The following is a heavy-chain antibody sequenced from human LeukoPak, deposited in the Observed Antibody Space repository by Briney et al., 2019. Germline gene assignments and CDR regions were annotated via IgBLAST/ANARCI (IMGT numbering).Heavy chain of an antibody. CDR2: INPNSGGT. D-gene: IGHD3-10*01. V-gene: IGHV1-2*06. J-gene: IGHJ4*02. CDR1: GGTFSSYA. CDR3: ARGPMVRGVIISWFDY. Sequence: ASVKVSCKASGGTFSSYAINWVRQAPGQGLEWMGRINPNSGGTNYAQKFQGRVTMTRDTSISTAYMELSRLRSDDTAVYYCARGPMVRGVIISWFDYWGQGTLVTVSS.